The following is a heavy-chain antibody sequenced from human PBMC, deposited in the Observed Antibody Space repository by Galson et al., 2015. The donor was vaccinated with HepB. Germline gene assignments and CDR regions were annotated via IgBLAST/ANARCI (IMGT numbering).Heavy chain of an antibody. CDR1: GDTFSSYA. D-gene: IGHD2-8*01. Sequence: SVKVSCKVSGDTFSSYAINWVRQAPGQGLEWMGGIIPIFRSANYGQKVQGRVTITADESTTTAFMELTSLRSEDTAVYFCARVLGRDHLYGAFDSWGQGTVITVSS. CDR3: ARVLGRDHLYGAFDS. J-gene: IGHJ3*02. CDR2: IIPIFRSA. V-gene: IGHV1-69*13.